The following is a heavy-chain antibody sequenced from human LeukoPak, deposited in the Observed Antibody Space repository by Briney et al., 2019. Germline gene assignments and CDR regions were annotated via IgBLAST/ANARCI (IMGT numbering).Heavy chain of an antibody. Sequence: ASVKVSCKVSGYTLTELSMHWVRQAPGKGREWMGGFDPEDGETIYAQKFQGRVTMTEDTSTDTAYMELSSLRSEDTAVYYCATGGYSSGWDNFDYWGQGTLVTVSS. J-gene: IGHJ4*02. CDR3: ATGGYSSGWDNFDY. CDR1: GYTLTELS. CDR2: FDPEDGET. D-gene: IGHD6-19*01. V-gene: IGHV1-24*01.